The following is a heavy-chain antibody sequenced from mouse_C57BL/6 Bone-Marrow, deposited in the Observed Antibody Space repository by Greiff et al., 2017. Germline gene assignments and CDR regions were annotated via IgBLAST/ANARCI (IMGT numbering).Heavy chain of an antibody. V-gene: IGHV1-82*01. CDR3: TRLDYGDY. CDR1: GYAFSSSW. D-gene: IGHD1-1*01. J-gene: IGHJ2*01. Sequence: QVQLQQSGPELVKPGASVKISCKASGYAFSSSWMNWVKQRPGTGLEWIGRIYPGDGDTNYNGKFKGKATLTADKSSSKAYMQLSSLTSEDSAVYFCTRLDYGDYWGQGTTLTVSS. CDR2: IYPGDGDT.